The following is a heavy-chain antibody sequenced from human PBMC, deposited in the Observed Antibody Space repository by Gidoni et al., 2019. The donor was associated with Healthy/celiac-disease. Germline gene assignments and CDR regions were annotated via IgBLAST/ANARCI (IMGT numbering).Heavy chain of an antibody. Sequence: QVQLVQSGAEVKKPGSSVKVSCKASGGTFSSYAISWVRQAPGQGLGWMGGIIPIFGTANYAQKFQGRVTITADKSTSTAYMELSSLRSEDTAVYYCARVRAYDILTGYSKGGYFDYWGQGTLVTVSS. J-gene: IGHJ4*02. CDR3: ARVRAYDILTGYSKGGYFDY. D-gene: IGHD3-9*01. CDR1: GGTFSSYA. CDR2: IIPIFGTA. V-gene: IGHV1-69*06.